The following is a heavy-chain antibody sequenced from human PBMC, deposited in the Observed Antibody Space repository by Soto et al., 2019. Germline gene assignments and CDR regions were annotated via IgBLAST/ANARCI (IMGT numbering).Heavy chain of an antibody. CDR2: ISSSGSTI. D-gene: IGHD1-26*01. J-gene: IGHJ6*02. CDR3: ARDLNSGSYFPKKYYYGMDV. V-gene: IGHV3-11*04. CDR1: GFTFSDYY. Sequence: GGSLRLSCAASGFTFSDYYMSWIRQAPGKGLEWVSYISSSGSTIYYADSVKGRFTISRDNSKNSLYLQMNSLRAEDTAVYYCARDLNSGSYFPKKYYYGMDVWGQGTTVTVSS.